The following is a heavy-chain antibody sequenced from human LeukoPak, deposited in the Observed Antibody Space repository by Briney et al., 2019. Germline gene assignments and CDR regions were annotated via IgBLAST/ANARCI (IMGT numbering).Heavy chain of an antibody. CDR3: TKGYCSSTSCPSGDY. CDR1: GFTFDDYA. D-gene: IGHD2-2*01. J-gene: IGHJ4*02. V-gene: IGHV3-9*01. CDR2: ISWNSGSI. Sequence: GGSLRLSCAASGFTFDDYAMHWVRQAPGKGLEWVSGISWNSGSIGYADSVKGRFTISRDNAKNSLYLQMNSLRAEDTALYYCTKGYCSSTSCPSGDYWGQGTLVTVSS.